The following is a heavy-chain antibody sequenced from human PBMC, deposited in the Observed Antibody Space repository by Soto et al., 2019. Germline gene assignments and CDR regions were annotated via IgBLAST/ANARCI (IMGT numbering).Heavy chain of an antibody. V-gene: IGHV4-59*12. D-gene: IGHD3-10*01. CDR3: ARDGTSAMVRGVIIPYYYYYYGMDV. Sequence: SETLSLTCTVSGGSISSYYWSWIRQPPGNGLEWIGDIYYSGSTNYNPSLKSRVTISVDTSKNQFSLKLSSVTAADTAVYYCARDGTSAMVRGVIIPYYYYYYGMDVWGQGTTVTVSS. CDR1: GGSISSYY. CDR2: IYYSGST. J-gene: IGHJ6*02.